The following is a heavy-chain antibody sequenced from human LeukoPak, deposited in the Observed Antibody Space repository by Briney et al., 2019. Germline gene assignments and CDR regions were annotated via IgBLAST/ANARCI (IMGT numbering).Heavy chain of an antibody. J-gene: IGHJ6*03. CDR2: IYGSP. CDR1: GAAITDYY. V-gene: IGHV4-59*01. CDR3: AKDGNSPYYYYYMDV. D-gene: IGHD1-7*01. Sequence: SETLSLTCTVSGAAITDYYWSWIRQSPGKGLEWIGSIYGSPNYNPSLKSRVTISQDASKNQFSLKLSSVTAADTAVYYCAKDGNSPYYYYYMDVWGKGTTVTVSS.